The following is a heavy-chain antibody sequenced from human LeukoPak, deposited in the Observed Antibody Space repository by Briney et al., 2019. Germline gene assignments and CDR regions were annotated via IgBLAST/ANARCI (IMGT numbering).Heavy chain of an antibody. CDR1: GFTFSRYT. V-gene: IGHV3-21*01. J-gene: IGHJ4*02. Sequence: PGGSLRLSCAASGFTFSRYTMNWVRQAPGKGLELVSYISSSGSDIYYADSVKGRFTMSRDNAKNTLYLQMNSLRAEDTAVYYCARGYSGWSFDYWGQGTLVTVSS. CDR2: ISSSGSDI. D-gene: IGHD6-19*01. CDR3: ARGYSGWSFDY.